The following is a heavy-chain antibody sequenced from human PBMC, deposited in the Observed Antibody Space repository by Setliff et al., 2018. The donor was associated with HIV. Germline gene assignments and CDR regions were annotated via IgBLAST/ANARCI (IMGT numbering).Heavy chain of an antibody. CDR2: IKSKTDGGTT. D-gene: IGHD3-9*01. CDR3: TIDLDMLTGHRSYDAFDI. V-gene: IGHV3-15*01. CDR1: GFAFSPYS. Sequence: GGSLRLSCAASGFAFSPYSMNWVRQAPGKGLEWVGRIKSKTDGGTTDYAAPVKGRFTISRDDSKNTLYLQMNRLKTEDTAVYYCTIDLDMLTGHRSYDAFDIRGQGTMVTVSS. J-gene: IGHJ3*02.